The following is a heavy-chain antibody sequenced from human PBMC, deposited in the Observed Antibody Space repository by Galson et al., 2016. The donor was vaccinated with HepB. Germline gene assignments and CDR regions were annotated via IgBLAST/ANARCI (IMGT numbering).Heavy chain of an antibody. J-gene: IGHJ2*01. CDR2: LWYDGGQK. CDR3: VRDPITVFGPGTNSYFGC. D-gene: IGHD3-3*01. V-gene: IGHV3-33*01. CDR1: GFSFSSYG. Sequence: SLRLSCATSGFSFSSYGFHWVRQAPGKGLEWVAVLWYDGGQKYYADSVRGRFTISRDNSKNTVYLQMTSLRAEDTAIYYCVRDPITVFGPGTNSYFGCWGRGPLVICSS.